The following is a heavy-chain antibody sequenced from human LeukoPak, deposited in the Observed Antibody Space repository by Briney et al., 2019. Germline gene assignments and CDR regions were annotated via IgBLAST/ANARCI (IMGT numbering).Heavy chain of an antibody. CDR3: AREGVVGATTSYYYYYMDV. CDR1: GYTFTSYG. J-gene: IGHJ6*03. V-gene: IGHV1-46*01. Sequence: ASVKVSCKASGYTFTSYGISWVRQAPGQGLEWMGIINPSGGSTSYAQKFQGRVTMTRDMSTSTAYTELRSLRSDDTAVYYCAREGVVGATTSYYYYYMDVWGKGTTVTISS. CDR2: INPSGGST. D-gene: IGHD1-26*01.